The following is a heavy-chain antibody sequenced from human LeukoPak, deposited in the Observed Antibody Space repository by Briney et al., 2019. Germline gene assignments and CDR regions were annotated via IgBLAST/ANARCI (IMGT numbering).Heavy chain of an antibody. CDR1: GYTFTSYD. Sequence: ASVKVSCKASGYTFTSYDINWVRQATGQGLEWMGWMNPNSGNTGYAQKFQGRVTMTRNTSISTAYMELSSLRSEDTAVYYCARDRVTMVRGVTSYFDYWGQGTLVTVSS. V-gene: IGHV1-8*01. CDR2: MNPNSGNT. D-gene: IGHD3-10*01. J-gene: IGHJ4*02. CDR3: ARDRVTMVRGVTSYFDY.